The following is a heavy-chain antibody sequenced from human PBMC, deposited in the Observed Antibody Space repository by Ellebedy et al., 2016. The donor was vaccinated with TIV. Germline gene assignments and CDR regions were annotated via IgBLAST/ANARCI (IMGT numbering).Heavy chain of an antibody. CDR2: IYSSEST. D-gene: IGHD6-13*01. CDR1: GGSISNYY. V-gene: IGHV4-59*01. CDR3: ARGPYSTLSFAMDF. Sequence: SETLSLXXTVSGGSISNYYWSWIRQSPGKGLEWIGYIYSSESTVYNPSLKSRVTISLDTSKNQFSLKLSSVTAADTAVYYCARGPYSTLSFAMDFWGQGTTVTVSS. J-gene: IGHJ6*02.